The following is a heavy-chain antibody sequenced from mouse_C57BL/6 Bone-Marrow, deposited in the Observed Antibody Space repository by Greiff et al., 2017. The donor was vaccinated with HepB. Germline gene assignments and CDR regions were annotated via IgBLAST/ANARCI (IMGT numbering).Heavy chain of an antibody. CDR3: ARSDYYGSSYWYFDV. V-gene: IGHV1-47*01. J-gene: IGHJ1*03. Sequence: VQVVESGAELVKPGASVKMSCKASGYTFTTYPIEWMKQNHGKSLEWIGNFHPYNDDTKYNEKFKGKATLTVEKSSSTVYLELSRLTSDDSAVYYCARSDYYGSSYWYFDVWGTGTTVTVSS. CDR2: FHPYNDDT. D-gene: IGHD1-1*01. CDR1: GYTFTTYP.